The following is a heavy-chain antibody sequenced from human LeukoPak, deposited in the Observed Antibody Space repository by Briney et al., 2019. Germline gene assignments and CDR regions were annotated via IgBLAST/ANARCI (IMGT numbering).Heavy chain of an antibody. CDR3: AKSLLTTATGTGRAFDI. CDR1: GFSFRDYP. CDR2: ISAGADVI. D-gene: IGHD1-1*01. J-gene: IGHJ3*02. Sequence: GGSLRLSCEAAGFSFRDYPMGWVRRASWKRLEWVSGISAGADVIFYADPVKGRFTISRDNSKNTLYLQMNSLRAEDSAEYYCAKSLLTTATGTGRAFDIWGQGTMVTVSA. V-gene: IGHV3-23*01.